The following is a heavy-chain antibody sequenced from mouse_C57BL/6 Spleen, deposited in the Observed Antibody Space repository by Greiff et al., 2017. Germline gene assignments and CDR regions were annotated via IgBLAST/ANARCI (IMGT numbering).Heavy chain of an antibody. V-gene: IGHV1-72*01. CDR2: IDPNSGGT. Sequence: VQLQQSGAELVKPGASVKLSCKASGYTFTSYWMHWVKQRPGRGLEWIGRIDPNSGGTKYNEKFKSKATLTVDTSSSTAYMQLSSLTSEDSAVXDCACSDWEDWYFDVWGTGTTVTVSS. CDR3: ACSDWEDWYFDV. CDR1: GYTFTSYW. D-gene: IGHD4-1*01. J-gene: IGHJ1*03.